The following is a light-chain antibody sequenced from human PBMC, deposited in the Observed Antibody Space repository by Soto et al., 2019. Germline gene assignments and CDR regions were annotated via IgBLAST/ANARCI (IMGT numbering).Light chain of an antibody. Sequence: EIVLTQSPGTLSLSPGQRATLSCRASESISRDYLAWYQQRLGQAPRLLIYGASSGATGIPDRFSGSGSGTDFTLTISRLEPEDFAIYYCQQYGGGPYTFGQGTKLESK. CDR2: GAS. CDR3: QQYGGGPYT. CDR1: ESISRDY. J-gene: IGKJ2*01. V-gene: IGKV3-20*01.